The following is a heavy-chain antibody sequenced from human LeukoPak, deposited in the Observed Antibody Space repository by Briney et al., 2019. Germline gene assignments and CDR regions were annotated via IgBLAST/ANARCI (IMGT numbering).Heavy chain of an antibody. V-gene: IGHV3-23*01. CDR3: AKDSLGFGIVFDS. CDR2: ITAGGGNK. J-gene: IGHJ4*02. D-gene: IGHD3-16*01. Sequence: PVGSLRLSCAASGFTFSTYSMSWVRQAPGKGLEWVSTITAGGGNKDYADSVKGRFTISRDNSKNTVYLQMNSLRAEDTAVYYCAKDSLGFGIVFDSWGQGTLVTVSS. CDR1: GFTFSTYS.